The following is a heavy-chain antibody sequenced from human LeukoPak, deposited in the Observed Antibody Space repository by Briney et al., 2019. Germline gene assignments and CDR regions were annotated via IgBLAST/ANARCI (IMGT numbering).Heavy chain of an antibody. V-gene: IGHV3-48*04. D-gene: IGHD4-17*01. CDR1: GFTFGSYK. Sequence: GGSLRLSCAGSGFTFGSYKMNWVRQAPGKGLEWVSYISSTSSTIYYADSVKGRFTISRDNAKNSLFLQMNSLRAEDTAVYYCASGYGAYWGQGTLVTVSS. J-gene: IGHJ4*02. CDR2: ISSTSSTI. CDR3: ASGYGAY.